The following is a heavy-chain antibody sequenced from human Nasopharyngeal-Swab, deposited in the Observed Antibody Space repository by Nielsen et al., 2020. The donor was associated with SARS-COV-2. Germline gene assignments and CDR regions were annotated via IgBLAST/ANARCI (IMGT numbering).Heavy chain of an antibody. V-gene: IGHV1-18*01. D-gene: IGHD3-22*01. J-gene: IGHJ4*02. CDR3: ARDQGGYGY. CDR1: GYTFTSYG. CDR2: ISAYNGNT. Sequence: ASVKVSCKASGYTFTSYGISWVRQAPGQGLEWMGWISAYNGNTNYAQKLQGRVTITADKSTSTAYMELSSLRSEDTAVYYCARDQGGYGYWGQGTLVTVSS.